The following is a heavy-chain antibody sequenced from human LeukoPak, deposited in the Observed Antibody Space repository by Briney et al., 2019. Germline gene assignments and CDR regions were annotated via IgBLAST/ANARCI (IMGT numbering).Heavy chain of an antibody. J-gene: IGHJ4*02. V-gene: IGHV4-34*01. CDR2: INHSGST. D-gene: IGHD5-18*01. Sequence: SETLSLTCAVYGGSFSGYYWSWIRQPPGKGLEWIGEINHSGSTNYNPSIKSRVTISVDTSKNQFSLKLSSVTAADTAVYYCARGRHPTAMVTSFDYWGQGTLVTVSS. CDR3: ARGRHPTAMVTSFDY. CDR1: GGSFSGYY.